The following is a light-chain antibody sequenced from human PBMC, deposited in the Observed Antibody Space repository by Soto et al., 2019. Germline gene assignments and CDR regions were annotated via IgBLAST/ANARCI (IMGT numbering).Light chain of an antibody. CDR3: QQYGSSPPNT. Sequence: ESVLTQSPGTLSLSPGERATLSCRASQSVSSSYLAWYQQKPGQAHRLLIYGASSIATGIPDRFSGSGSGTDFTLTISRLESEDFAVYYCQQYGSSPPNTFVQWSKLEIK. CDR2: GAS. CDR1: QSVSSSY. J-gene: IGKJ2*01. V-gene: IGKV3-20*01.